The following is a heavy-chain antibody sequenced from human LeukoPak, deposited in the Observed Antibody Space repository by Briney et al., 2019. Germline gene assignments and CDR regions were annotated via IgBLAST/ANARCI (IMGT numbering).Heavy chain of an antibody. CDR2: IYYSGST. J-gene: IGHJ5*02. V-gene: IGHV4-59*01. Sequence: SETLSLTCTVTGGSIISYYWSWIRQPPGKRLEWVGHIYYSGSTHYNPSLKSRLTISVDTSKNQFSLKLISVTAADADVYYCARLFYYGSSGYSHNWFDPWGQGTLVTVSS. D-gene: IGHD3-22*01. CDR1: GGSIISYY. CDR3: ARLFYYGSSGYSHNWFDP.